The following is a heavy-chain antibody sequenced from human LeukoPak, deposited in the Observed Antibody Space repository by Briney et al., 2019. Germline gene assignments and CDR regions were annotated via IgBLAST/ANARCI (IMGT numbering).Heavy chain of an antibody. V-gene: IGHV3-21*01. CDR2: ISSSSSYI. J-gene: IGHJ4*02. D-gene: IGHD3-10*01. CDR3: ASESGSGSSAFDY. Sequence: PGGSLRLSCAASGFTFSSYSMNWVRQAPGKGLEWFSSISSSSSYIYYADSVKGRFTISRDNAKNSLYLQMNSLRAEDTAVYYCASESGSGSSAFDYWGQGTLVTVSS. CDR1: GFTFSSYS.